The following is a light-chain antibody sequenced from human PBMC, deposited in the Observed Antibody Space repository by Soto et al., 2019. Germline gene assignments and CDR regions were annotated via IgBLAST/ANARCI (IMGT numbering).Light chain of an antibody. J-gene: IGKJ5*01. CDR1: DEITKY. Sequence: DIQMTQSPSSLSASVGDRVTITCQASDEITKYLNWYQQKPGKAPTLLIYDTSDLETGVPSRFSGSGSGTAFTFTISSLQPEDFGTYYCQQFQTFPYTFGQGTRLDIK. CDR2: DTS. V-gene: IGKV1-33*01. CDR3: QQFQTFPYT.